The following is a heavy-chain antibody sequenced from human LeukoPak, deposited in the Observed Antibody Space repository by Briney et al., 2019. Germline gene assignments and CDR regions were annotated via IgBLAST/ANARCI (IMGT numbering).Heavy chain of an antibody. CDR1: GFTFDNYA. CDR2: INGGGGST. D-gene: IGHD5-12*01. V-gene: IGHV3-23*01. Sequence: GGSLRLSCAASGFTFDNYAMSWVRQAPGKGLEWVSTINGGGGSTYYADSVKGRFTISRDNPKTTLYLQMNSLRAEETAVYFCAKDSGSRGYTFWGQGTLVTVSS. J-gene: IGHJ4*02. CDR3: AKDSGSRGYTF.